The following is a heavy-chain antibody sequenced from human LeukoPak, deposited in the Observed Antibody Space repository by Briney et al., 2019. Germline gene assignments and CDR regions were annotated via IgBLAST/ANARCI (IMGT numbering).Heavy chain of an antibody. V-gene: IGHV1-69*05. CDR3: AREKGAHQPPLMKYNWFDP. Sequence: WASVKVSCKASGGTFSSYAISWVRQAPGQGLEWMGGIIPIFGTANYAQKFQGRVTITTDESTSTAYMELSSLRSEDTAVYYCAREKGAHQPPLMKYNWFDPWGQGTLVTVSS. CDR1: GGTFSSYA. CDR2: IIPIFGTA. D-gene: IGHD2-2*01. J-gene: IGHJ5*02.